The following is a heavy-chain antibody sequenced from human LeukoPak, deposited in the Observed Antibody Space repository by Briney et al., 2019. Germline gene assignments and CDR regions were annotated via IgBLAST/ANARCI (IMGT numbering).Heavy chain of an antibody. CDR2: IWYDGNNK. D-gene: IGHD3-3*01. CDR1: GFTFSSYG. V-gene: IGHV3-33*01. J-gene: IGHJ6*02. Sequence: GGSLRLSCAASGFTFSSYGMHWVRQAPGKGLEWVAVIWYDGNNKNYADSVKGRFTISRDNSKSTLYLQMNSLRAEDTAVYYCASLRSGPRYGMDVWGHGTTVTVSS. CDR3: ASLRSGPRYGMDV.